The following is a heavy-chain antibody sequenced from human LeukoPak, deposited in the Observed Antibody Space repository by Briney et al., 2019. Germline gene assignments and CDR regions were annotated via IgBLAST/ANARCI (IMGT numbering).Heavy chain of an antibody. Sequence: PGGSLRLSCAASGFTFSSYAMHWVRQAPGKGLEWVAVISYDGSNKYYADSVKGRFTISRDNAKNSLYLQMNSLGAEDTAVYYCARDVTPYYYMDVWGKGTTVTISS. CDR1: GFTFSSYA. CDR3: ARDVTPYYYMDV. D-gene: IGHD3-16*02. J-gene: IGHJ6*03. V-gene: IGHV3-30*04. CDR2: ISYDGSNK.